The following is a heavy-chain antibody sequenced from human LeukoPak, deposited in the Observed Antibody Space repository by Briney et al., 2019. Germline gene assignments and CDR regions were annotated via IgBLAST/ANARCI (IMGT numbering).Heavy chain of an antibody. V-gene: IGHV3-30-3*01. CDR2: ISYDGSNK. D-gene: IGHD3-22*01. CDR3: ARGRHYYDSSGQSTSYYFDY. J-gene: IGHJ4*02. Sequence: PGGSLRLSCAASGFTFSSYAMHWVRQAPGKGLEWVAVISYDGSNKYYADSVKGRFTISRDNSKNTLYLQMNSLRAEDTAVYYCARGRHYYDSSGQSTSYYFDYWGQGTLVTVSS. CDR1: GFTFSSYA.